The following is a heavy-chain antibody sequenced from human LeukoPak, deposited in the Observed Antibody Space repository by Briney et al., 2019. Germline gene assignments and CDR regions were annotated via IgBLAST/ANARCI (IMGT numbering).Heavy chain of an antibody. Sequence: PGGSLRLSCAASGFTFSSYAMSWVRQAPGKGLEWVSAISGGGGSTYYADSVKGRFTISRDNSKNTLYLQMNSLRAEDTAVYYCAKDYVWGSYRHQYFDYWGQGTLVTVSS. V-gene: IGHV3-23*01. CDR3: AKDYVWGSYRHQYFDY. CDR1: GFTFSSYA. D-gene: IGHD3-16*02. J-gene: IGHJ4*02. CDR2: ISGGGGST.